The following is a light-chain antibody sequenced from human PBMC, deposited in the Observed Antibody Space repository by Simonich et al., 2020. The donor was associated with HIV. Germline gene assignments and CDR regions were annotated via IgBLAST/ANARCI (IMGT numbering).Light chain of an antibody. CDR3: QQSHTTPYT. J-gene: IGKJ2*01. Sequence: DIQMTQSPSSVSASVGDRVTITCRASQGIASWLAWYQQKPGKAPKLLMYAASRLQVGVPSRFSGSGSGTDFTLTINSLQPEDFATYYCQQSHTTPYTFGQGTKLDIK. CDR2: AAS. V-gene: IGKV1-12*01. CDR1: QGIASW.